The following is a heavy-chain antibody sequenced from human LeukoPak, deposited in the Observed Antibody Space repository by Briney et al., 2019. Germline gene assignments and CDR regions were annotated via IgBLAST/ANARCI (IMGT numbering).Heavy chain of an antibody. V-gene: IGHV4-31*03. CDR2: IYYNGNT. J-gene: IGHJ4*02. CDR3: ARTDDYGVQRHDY. Sequence: PSQTLSLTCTVSGGSVSSGGYYWTWHPPHPGEGLEWIGYIYYNGNTYYNPSLKSRVTISGETSKNQFSLRLSSVTAADTAVYYCARTDDYGVQRHDYWGQGTLVTVSS. CDR1: GGSVSSGGYY. D-gene: IGHD4-17*01.